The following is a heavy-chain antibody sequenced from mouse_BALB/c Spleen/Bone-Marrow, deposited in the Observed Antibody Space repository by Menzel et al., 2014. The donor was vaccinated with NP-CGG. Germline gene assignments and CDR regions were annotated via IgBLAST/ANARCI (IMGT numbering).Heavy chain of an antibody. Sequence: EVMLVESGGGLVKPGGSPKPSCAASGFTFSSYAMSWVRQTPEKRLEWVASISSGGSTYYPDSVKGRFTISRDNARNILYLQMSSLRSEDTAMYYCARDDYDDQYYFDYWGQGTTLTVSS. J-gene: IGHJ2*01. CDR1: GFTFSSYA. D-gene: IGHD2-4*01. CDR3: ARDDYDDQYYFDY. CDR2: ISSGGST. V-gene: IGHV5-6-5*01.